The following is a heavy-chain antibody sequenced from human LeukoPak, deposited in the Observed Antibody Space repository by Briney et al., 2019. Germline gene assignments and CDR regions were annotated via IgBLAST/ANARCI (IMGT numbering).Heavy chain of an antibody. CDR3: ARGELVASMSEYFQH. V-gene: IGHV4-30-4*01. CDR2: IYYSGST. Sequence: SETLSLTCAVYGGSFSGYYWSWIRQPPGKGLEWIGYIYYSGSTYYNPSLKSRVTISVDTSKNQFSLKLSSVTAADTAVYYCARGELVASMSEYFQHWGQGTLVTVSS. J-gene: IGHJ1*01. CDR1: GGSFSGYY. D-gene: IGHD5-12*01.